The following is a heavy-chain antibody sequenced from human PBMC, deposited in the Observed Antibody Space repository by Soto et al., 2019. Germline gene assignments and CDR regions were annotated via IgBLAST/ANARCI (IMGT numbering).Heavy chain of an antibody. CDR1: GDSFNDYY. D-gene: IGHD5-12*01. J-gene: IGHJ6*03. V-gene: IGHV1-2*04. Sequence: QVQLVQSGAEVRKPGASVTVSCRSSGDSFNDYYIHWVRQAPGQGFEWMGWINPNGGVTKYAQKFQGWVSMARDTSIRTVYMQQSRLRSDGTAVYYCARESGGATATLDYYYFYMDVWGTGTTVTVSS. CDR2: INPNGGVT. CDR3: ARESGGATATLDYYYFYMDV.